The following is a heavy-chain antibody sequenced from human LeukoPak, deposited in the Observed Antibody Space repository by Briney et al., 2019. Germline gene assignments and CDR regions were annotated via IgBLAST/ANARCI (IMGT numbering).Heavy chain of an antibody. J-gene: IGHJ4*02. CDR1: GFAFSSYA. V-gene: IGHV3-23*01. D-gene: IGHD5-18*01. CDR2: ISGSGGST. Sequence: PGGSLRLSCAASGFAFSSYAMSWVRQAPGKGLEWVSAISGSGGSTYYADSVKGRFTISRDNSKNTLYLQMNSLRAEDTAVYYCAKAHSYGTRRNYWGQGTLVTVSS. CDR3: AKAHSYGTRRNY.